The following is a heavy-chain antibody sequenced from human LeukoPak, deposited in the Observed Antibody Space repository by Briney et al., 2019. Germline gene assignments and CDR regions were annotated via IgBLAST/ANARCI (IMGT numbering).Heavy chain of an antibody. Sequence: PSETLSLTCAVYGGSFSGYYWSWIRQPPGKGLEWIGEINHSGSTNYNPSLKSRVTISVDTSKNQFSLKLSSETAADTAVYYCARTKASGYYPVDYWGQGTLVTVSS. D-gene: IGHD3-3*01. CDR2: INHSGST. CDR3: ARTKASGYYPVDY. CDR1: GGSFSGYY. J-gene: IGHJ4*02. V-gene: IGHV4-34*01.